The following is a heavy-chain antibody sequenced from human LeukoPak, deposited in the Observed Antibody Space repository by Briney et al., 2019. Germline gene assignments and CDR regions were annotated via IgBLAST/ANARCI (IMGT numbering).Heavy chain of an antibody. D-gene: IGHD6-6*01. J-gene: IGHJ5*02. CDR3: ARQGQTRASIAARLDAEHWFDP. Sequence: PSETLSLTCTVSGGSISSSSYYWGWIRQPPGQRLEWIGSIYYSGSTYYSPSLKSRVTISVDTSKNQFSLKLSSVTAADTAVYYCARQGQTRASIAARLDAEHWFDPWGQGTLVTVSS. CDR2: IYYSGST. CDR1: GGSISSSSYY. V-gene: IGHV4-39*01.